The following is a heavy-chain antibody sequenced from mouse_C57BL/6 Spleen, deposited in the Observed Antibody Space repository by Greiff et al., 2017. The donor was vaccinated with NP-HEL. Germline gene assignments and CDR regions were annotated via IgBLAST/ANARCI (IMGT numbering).Heavy chain of an antibody. V-gene: IGHV5-17*01. J-gene: IGHJ4*01. D-gene: IGHD2-5*01. CDR3: ARSNPHAMDY. Sequence: EVNVVESGGGLVKPGGSLKLSCAASGFTFSDYGMHWVRQAPEKGLEWVAYISSGSSTIYYADTVKGRFTISRDNAKNTLFLQMTSLRSEDTAMYYCARSNPHAMDYWGQGTSVTVSS. CDR1: GFTFSDYG. CDR2: ISSGSSTI.